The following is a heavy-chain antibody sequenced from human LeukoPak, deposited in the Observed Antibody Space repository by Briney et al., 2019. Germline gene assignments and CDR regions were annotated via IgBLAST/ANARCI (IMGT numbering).Heavy chain of an antibody. CDR1: GGTFSSYA. D-gene: IGHD6-13*01. Sequence: SVKVSCKASGGTFSSYAISWVRQAPGQGLEWMGRIIPIFGTANYTQKFQGRVTITTDESTSTAYMELSSLRSEDTAVYYCARLYPTTLTSYSSSLWGQGTLVTVSS. V-gene: IGHV1-69*05. J-gene: IGHJ4*02. CDR2: IIPIFGTA. CDR3: ARLYPTTLTSYSSSL.